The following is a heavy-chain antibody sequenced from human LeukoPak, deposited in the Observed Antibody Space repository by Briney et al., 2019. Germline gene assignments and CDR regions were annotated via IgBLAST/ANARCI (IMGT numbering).Heavy chain of an antibody. J-gene: IGHJ6*03. CDR1: GGSISSSSYY. Sequence: PSETLSLTCTVSGGSISSSSYYWGWIRQPPGKGLEWIGSIYYSGSTYYNPSLKSRVTISVDTSKNQFSLKLSSVTAADTAVYYCARNRLFDSSSWYVWNRENYYYYYMDVWGKGTTVTISS. D-gene: IGHD6-13*01. CDR3: ARNRLFDSSSWYVWNRENYYYYYMDV. V-gene: IGHV4-39*01. CDR2: IYYSGST.